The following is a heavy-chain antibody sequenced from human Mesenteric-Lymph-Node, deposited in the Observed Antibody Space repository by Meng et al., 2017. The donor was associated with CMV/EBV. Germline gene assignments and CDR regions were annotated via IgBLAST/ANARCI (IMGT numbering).Heavy chain of an antibody. Sequence: GGSLRLSCAASGFTFSSYWMHWVRQAPGKGLVWVSRINSDGSSTSYADSVKGRFTISRDNAKNTQYLQMNSLRAEDTAVYYCARVPLRYCSSTSCYTFDYWGQGNLDTVSS. CDR3: ARVPLRYCSSTSCYTFDY. CDR1: GFTFSSYW. J-gene: IGHJ4*02. V-gene: IGHV3-74*01. D-gene: IGHD2-2*02. CDR2: INSDGSST.